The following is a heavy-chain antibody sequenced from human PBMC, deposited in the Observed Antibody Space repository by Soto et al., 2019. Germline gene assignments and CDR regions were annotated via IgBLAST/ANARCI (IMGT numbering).Heavy chain of an antibody. CDR1: GGTFSSYA. J-gene: IGHJ4*02. Sequence: SVKVSCKASGGTFSSYAISWVRQAPGQGLEWMGGIIPIFGTANYAQKFQGRVTITAGESTSTAYMELSSLRSEDTAVYYCARDGSPYYDSSGYYYWGQGTLVTSPQ. V-gene: IGHV1-69*13. D-gene: IGHD3-22*01. CDR3: ARDGSPYYDSSGYYY. CDR2: IIPIFGTA.